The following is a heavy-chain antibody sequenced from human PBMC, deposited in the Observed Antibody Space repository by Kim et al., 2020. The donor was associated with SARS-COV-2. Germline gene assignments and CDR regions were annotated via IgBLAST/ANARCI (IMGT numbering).Heavy chain of an antibody. CDR2: IYYSGST. CDR3: AGAPVLLWFVESPAPGYYYGMVV. CDR1: GGSISSYY. D-gene: IGHD3-10*01. J-gene: IGHJ6*02. Sequence: SETLSLTCTVSGGSISSYYWSWIRQPPGKGLEWIGYIYYSGSTNYNPSLKSRVTISVDTSKNQFSLKLSSVTAADTAVYYCAGAPVLLWFVESPAPGYYYGMVVWGQGTTITVS. V-gene: IGHV4-59*01.